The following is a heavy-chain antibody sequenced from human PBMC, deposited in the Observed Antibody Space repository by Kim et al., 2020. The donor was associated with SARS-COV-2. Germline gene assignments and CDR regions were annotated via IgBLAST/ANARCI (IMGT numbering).Heavy chain of an antibody. CDR1: GGSFSGCY. J-gene: IGHJ4*02. V-gene: IGHV4-34*01. CDR3: ARSGDWGSSWYDY. D-gene: IGHD6-13*01. CDR2: INHSGST. Sequence: SETLSLTCAVYGGSFSGCYWSWIRQPPGKGLEWIGEINHSGSTNYNPSLKSRVTISVDTSKNQFSLKLSSVTAADTAVYYCARSGDWGSSWYDYWGQGTL.